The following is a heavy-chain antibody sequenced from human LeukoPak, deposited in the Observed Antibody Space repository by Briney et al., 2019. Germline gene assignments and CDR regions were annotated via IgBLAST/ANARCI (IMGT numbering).Heavy chain of an antibody. D-gene: IGHD2-21*02. V-gene: IGHV3-23*01. J-gene: IGHJ4*02. CDR2: ISGSGGST. CDR1: GFTFSSYA. CDR3: AKDRVEVAVTATFFDY. Sequence: QAGGSLRLSCAASGFTFSSYAMSWVRQAPGKGLEWVSAISGSGGSTYYADSVKGRFTISRDNSKNTLYLQMNSLRAEDTAVYYCAKDRVEVAVTATFFDYWGQGTLVTVSS.